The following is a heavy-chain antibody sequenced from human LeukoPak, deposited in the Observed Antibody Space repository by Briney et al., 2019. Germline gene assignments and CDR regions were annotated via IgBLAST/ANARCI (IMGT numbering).Heavy chain of an antibody. J-gene: IGHJ4*02. V-gene: IGHV4-4*02. CDR1: GGSISSGTW. CDR2: IYHSGST. CDR3: AGRVEAVAGTAN. Sequence: PSETLSLTCAVSGGSISSGTWWNWVRQPPGKGLEWIGEIYHSGSTNYNPSLKSRVTVSLDKSKNQFSLKLSSVTAADTALYYCAGRVEAVAGTANWGQGTLVTVSS. D-gene: IGHD6-19*01.